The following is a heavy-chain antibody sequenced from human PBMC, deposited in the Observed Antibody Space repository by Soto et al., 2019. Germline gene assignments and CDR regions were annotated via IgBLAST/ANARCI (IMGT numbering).Heavy chain of an antibody. CDR1: GFTFSSYS. CDR3: AKSTDSVYDFDI. CDR2: ISSSSSTI. Sequence: GGSLRLSCAASGFTFSSYSMNWVRQAPGKGLEWVSYISSSSSTIYYADSVKGRFTISRDNVKNSLYLQMKSLRAEDTAVYYCAKSTDSVYDFDIWGQGTMVTVSS. J-gene: IGHJ3*02. V-gene: IGHV3-48*04. D-gene: IGHD3-16*02.